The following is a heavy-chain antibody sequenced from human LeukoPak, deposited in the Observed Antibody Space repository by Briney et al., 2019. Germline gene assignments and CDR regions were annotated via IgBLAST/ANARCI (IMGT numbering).Heavy chain of an antibody. D-gene: IGHD3-22*01. J-gene: IGHJ6*02. CDR2: INSDGSST. V-gene: IGHV3-74*01. CDR1: GLTFSSHW. Sequence: GGSLRLSCAASGLTFSSHWMHWVRQAPGKGLVWVSRINSDGSSTSYADSVKGRFTISRDNAKNTLYLQMNSLRAEDTAVYYCARDGEYYDSSGYHGMDVWGQGTTVTVSS. CDR3: ARDGEYYDSSGYHGMDV.